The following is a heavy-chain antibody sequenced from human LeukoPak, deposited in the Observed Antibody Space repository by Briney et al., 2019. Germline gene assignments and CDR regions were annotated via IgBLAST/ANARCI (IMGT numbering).Heavy chain of an antibody. Sequence: SETLPLTCTVSGGSISSGGYYWSWIRQHPGKGLEWIGYIYYSGSTYYNPSLKSRVTISVDTSKNQFSLKLSSVTAADTAVYYCARGYHGSGSLPILDYWGQGTLVTVSS. CDR1: GGSISSGGYY. D-gene: IGHD3-10*01. J-gene: IGHJ4*02. CDR3: ARGYHGSGSLPILDY. V-gene: IGHV4-31*03. CDR2: IYYSGST.